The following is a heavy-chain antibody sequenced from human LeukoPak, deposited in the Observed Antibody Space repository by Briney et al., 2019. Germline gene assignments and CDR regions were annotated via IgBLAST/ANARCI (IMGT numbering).Heavy chain of an antibody. Sequence: PSEPLSLTCTVSGGSISSSSYYWGWIRQPPGKGLEWIGSIYYSGSTYYNPSLKSRVTISVDTSKNQFSLKLSSVTAADTAVYYCARAYDFNWFDPWGQGTLVTVSS. J-gene: IGHJ5*02. V-gene: IGHV4-39*07. D-gene: IGHD1-1*01. CDR2: IYYSGST. CDR1: GGSISSSSYY. CDR3: ARAYDFNWFDP.